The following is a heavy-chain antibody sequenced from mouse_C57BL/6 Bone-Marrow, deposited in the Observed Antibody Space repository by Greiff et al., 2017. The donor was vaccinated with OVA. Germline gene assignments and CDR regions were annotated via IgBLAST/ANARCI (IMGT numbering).Heavy chain of an antibody. D-gene: IGHD2-4*01. Sequence: EVQLQQSGPELVKPGASVKISCKASGYTFTDYYMNWVKQSHGKSLEWIGDINPNNGGTSYNQKFKGKATLTVDKSSSTAYMELRSLTSEDSAVYYCARCYDYYYYAMDYWGQGTSVTVSS. V-gene: IGHV1-26*01. CDR2: INPNNGGT. CDR1: GYTFTDYY. J-gene: IGHJ4*01. CDR3: ARCYDYYYYAMDY.